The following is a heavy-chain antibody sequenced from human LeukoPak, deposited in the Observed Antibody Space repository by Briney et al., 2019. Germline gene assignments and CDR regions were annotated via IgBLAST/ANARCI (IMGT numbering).Heavy chain of an antibody. CDR3: AKERTSRWWVPFDC. CDR2: ISASGSNT. D-gene: IGHD6-13*01. CDR1: GFTFSTYT. Sequence: PGGSLRLSCAASGFTFSTYTMSWVRQTPGEGLEWGSGISASGSNTYYADSVKGRFTISRDNSKTTLYLQMNSMRAEDTAVYYCAKERTSRWWVPFDCWGQGTLVTVST. V-gene: IGHV3-23*01. J-gene: IGHJ4*02.